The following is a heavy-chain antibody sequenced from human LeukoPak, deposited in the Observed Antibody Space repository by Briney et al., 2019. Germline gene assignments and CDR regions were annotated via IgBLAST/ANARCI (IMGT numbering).Heavy chain of an antibody. Sequence: SETLSLTCTVSGDSISNYYWSWIRQPPGKGLEWIGYIYYSGSTNYNPSLKSRVTISVDTSKNQFSLKLSSVTAADTAVYYCARDLLYYDSSGGDYWGQGTLVTVSS. D-gene: IGHD3-22*01. CDR2: IYYSGST. J-gene: IGHJ4*02. CDR1: GDSISNYY. V-gene: IGHV4-59*01. CDR3: ARDLLYYDSSGGDY.